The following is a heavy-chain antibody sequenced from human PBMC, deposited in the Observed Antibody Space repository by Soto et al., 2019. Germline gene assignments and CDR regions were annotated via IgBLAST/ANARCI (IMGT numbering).Heavy chain of an antibody. D-gene: IGHD5-12*01. CDR2: INAGNGNT. CDR1: GYTFTSYA. Sequence: ASVKVSCKASGYTFTSYAMHWVRQAPGQRFEWMGWINAGNGNTKYSQKFQGRVTITRDTSASTAYMELSSLRSEDTAVYYCARDSSDIVATIRYYFDYWGQGTLVTVSS. J-gene: IGHJ4*02. V-gene: IGHV1-3*01. CDR3: ARDSSDIVATIRYYFDY.